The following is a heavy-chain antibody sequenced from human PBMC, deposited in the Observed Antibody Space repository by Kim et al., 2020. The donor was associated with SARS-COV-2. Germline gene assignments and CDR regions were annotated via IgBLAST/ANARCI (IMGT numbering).Heavy chain of an antibody. Sequence: GGSLRLSCAASGFTFSSYAMHWVRQAPGKGLEYVSAISSNGGSTYYANSVKGRFTISRDNSKNTLYLQMGSLRAEDMAVYYCARSSYYDFWSGYYYYMDVWGKGTTVTVSS. V-gene: IGHV3-64*01. D-gene: IGHD3-3*01. CDR2: ISSNGGST. CDR1: GFTFSSYA. J-gene: IGHJ6*03. CDR3: ARSSYYDFWSGYYYYMDV.